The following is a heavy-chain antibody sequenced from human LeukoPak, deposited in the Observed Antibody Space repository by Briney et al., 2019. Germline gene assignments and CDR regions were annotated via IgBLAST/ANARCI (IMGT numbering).Heavy chain of an antibody. CDR3: AKSSKRGYSYGLREYYFDY. CDR2: ISYDGSNK. J-gene: IGHJ4*02. V-gene: IGHV3-30*18. D-gene: IGHD5-18*01. CDR1: GFTFSSYG. Sequence: GGSLRLSCAASGFTFSSYGMHWVRQAPGKGLEWVAVISYDGSNKYYADSVKGRFTISRDNSKNTLYLQMNSLRAEDTAVYYCAKSSKRGYSYGLREYYFDYWGQGTLVTVSS.